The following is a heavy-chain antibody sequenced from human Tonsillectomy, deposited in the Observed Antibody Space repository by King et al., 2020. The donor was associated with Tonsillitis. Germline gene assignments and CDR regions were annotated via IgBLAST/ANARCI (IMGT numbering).Heavy chain of an antibody. CDR3: ARDSPNYDILTGYSVDAFDI. CDR1: GFTFSSYS. CDR2: ISSSSSTI. V-gene: IGHV3-48*01. Sequence: VQLVESGGGLVQPRGSLRLSCAASGFTFSSYSMNWVRQAPGKGLEWVSYISSSSSTIYYADSVKGRFTISRDNAKNSLYLQMNSLRAEDTAVYYCARDSPNYDILTGYSVDAFDIWGQGTMVTVSS. D-gene: IGHD3-9*01. J-gene: IGHJ3*02.